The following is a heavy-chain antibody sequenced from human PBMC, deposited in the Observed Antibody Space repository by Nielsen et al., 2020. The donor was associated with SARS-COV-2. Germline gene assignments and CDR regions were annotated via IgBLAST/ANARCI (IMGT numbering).Heavy chain of an antibody. Sequence: GESLKISCAASGFTFSSYAMSWVRQAPGKGLEWVSAISGSGGSTYYADSVKGRFTISRDNSKNTLYLQMNSLRAEDTAVYYCATDFLWFAESYSWFDPRGQGTLVTVSS. CDR1: GFTFSSYA. CDR2: ISGSGGST. J-gene: IGHJ5*02. V-gene: IGHV3-23*01. D-gene: IGHD3-10*01. CDR3: ATDFLWFAESYSWFDP.